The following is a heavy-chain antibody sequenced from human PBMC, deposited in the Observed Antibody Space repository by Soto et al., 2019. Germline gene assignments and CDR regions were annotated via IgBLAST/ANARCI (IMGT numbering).Heavy chain of an antibody. V-gene: IGHV4-4*07. D-gene: IGHD6-13*01. CDR1: GGSISSYY. Sequence: SETLSLTCTVSGGSISSYYWSWIRQPAGKGLEWIGRIYTSGSTNYNPSLKSRVTMSVDTSKNQFSLKLSSVTAADTAVYYCARGLAAAAGDYYYGMDVWGQGTTVTVSS. CDR2: IYTSGST. CDR3: ARGLAAAAGDYYYGMDV. J-gene: IGHJ6*02.